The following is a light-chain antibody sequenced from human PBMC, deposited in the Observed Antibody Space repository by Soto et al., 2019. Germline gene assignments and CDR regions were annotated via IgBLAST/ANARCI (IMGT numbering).Light chain of an antibody. CDR1: SSDIGTYNL. CDR3: CSYSGSGTDNHV. V-gene: IGLV2-23*01. Sequence: QSALTQPASVSGSPGQSITISCTGTSSDIGTYNLVSWYQHYPGKAPKLMIYEGIKRPSGVSNRFSGSKSGNTAFLTISGLQAEDEDDYYCCSYSGSGTDNHVFGSGTKLTVL. CDR2: EGI. J-gene: IGLJ1*01.